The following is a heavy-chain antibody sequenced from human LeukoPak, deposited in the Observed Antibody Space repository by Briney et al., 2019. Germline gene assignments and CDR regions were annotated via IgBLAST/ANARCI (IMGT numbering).Heavy chain of an antibody. CDR2: IFHSGST. V-gene: IGHV4-59*12. J-gene: IGHJ3*02. Sequence: SETLSLTCTISGGSINTYYWSWIRQPPGKGLEWIAYIFHSGSTNYNPSLKSRVTMSVDTSKNQFSLKLSSVTAADMAVYYCARVDYDSSGYYSAFDIWGQGTMVTVSS. CDR3: ARVDYDSSGYYSAFDI. CDR1: GGSINTYY. D-gene: IGHD3-22*01.